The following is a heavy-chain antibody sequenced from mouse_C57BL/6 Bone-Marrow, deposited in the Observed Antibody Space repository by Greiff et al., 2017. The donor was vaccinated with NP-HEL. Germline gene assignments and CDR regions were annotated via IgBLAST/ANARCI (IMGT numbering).Heavy chain of an antibody. D-gene: IGHD1-1*01. CDR3: AKTNYYGSSYDAMDY. CDR2: IWSGGST. Sequence: QVQLKESGPGLVQPSQSLSITCTVSGFSLTSYGVHWVRQPPGKGLEWLGVIWSGGSTDYNAAFISRLSISKDNSKSQVFFKMNSLQADDTAIYYCAKTNYYGSSYDAMDYWGQGTSVTVSS. V-gene: IGHV2-4*01. J-gene: IGHJ4*01. CDR1: GFSLTSYG.